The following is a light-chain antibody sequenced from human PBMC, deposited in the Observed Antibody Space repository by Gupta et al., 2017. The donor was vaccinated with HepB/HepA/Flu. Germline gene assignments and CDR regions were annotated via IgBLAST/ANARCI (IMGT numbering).Light chain of an antibody. CDR2: GNN. CDR3: AAWDNSRNAVV. V-gene: IGLV1-44*01. CDR1: SSNIGSHT. J-gene: IGLJ2*01. Sequence: QSVLTQPPSASETPGQRVTISCSGSSSNIGSHTVNWYQQLPGTAPNLLIYGNNQRPSGVPARFSGSKSGTSASLAVSGLQAEDEADYYCAAWDNSRNAVVFGGGTKVTVL.